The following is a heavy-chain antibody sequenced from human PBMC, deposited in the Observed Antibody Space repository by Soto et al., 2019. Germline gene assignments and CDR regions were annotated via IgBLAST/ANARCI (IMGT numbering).Heavy chain of an antibody. D-gene: IGHD6-13*01. CDR3: AKDTSIAAAGIDY. J-gene: IGHJ4*02. V-gene: IGHV3-9*01. CDR2: ISWNSGSI. CDR1: GFMFDDYA. Sequence: GGSLRLSCAASGFMFDDYAMHWVRQAPGKGLEWVSGISWNSGSIGYADSVKGRFTTSRDNAKSSLYLQMNSLRAEDTALYYCAKDTSIAAAGIDYWGQGTLVTVSS.